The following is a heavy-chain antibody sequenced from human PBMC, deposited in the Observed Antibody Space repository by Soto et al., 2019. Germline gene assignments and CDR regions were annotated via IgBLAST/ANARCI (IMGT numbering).Heavy chain of an antibody. D-gene: IGHD7-27*01. CDR3: ARLTGESYYFDY. J-gene: IGHJ4*02. Sequence: GWSLRLSCASSVFTFSSYSMNWVRQAPGKGLEWVSSISSSSSYIYYADSVKGRFTISRDNAKNSLYLQMNSLRAEDTAVYYCARLTGESYYFDYWGQGTLVTVSS. CDR2: ISSSSSYI. CDR1: VFTFSSYS. V-gene: IGHV3-21*01.